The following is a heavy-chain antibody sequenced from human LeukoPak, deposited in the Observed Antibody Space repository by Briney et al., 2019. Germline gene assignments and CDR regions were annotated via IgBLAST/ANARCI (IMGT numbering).Heavy chain of an antibody. V-gene: IGHV3-11*06. CDR3: ARSYYYGMDV. Sequence: PGGSLRLSCAASGFTFSGYYMSWIRQAPGKGLEWVSYISSSSSYTNYADSVKGRFTISRDNAKNSLYLQMNSLRAEDTAVYYCARSYYYGMDVWGQGTTVTVSS. J-gene: IGHJ6*02. CDR2: ISSSSSYT. CDR1: GFTFSGYY.